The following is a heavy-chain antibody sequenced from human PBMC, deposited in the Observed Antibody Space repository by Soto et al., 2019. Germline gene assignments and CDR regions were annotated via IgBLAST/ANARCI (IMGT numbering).Heavy chain of an antibody. CDR2: ISWNSVSI. D-gene: IGHD3-9*01. Sequence: GGSLRLSCAGSGFTFKDYAMHWVRQAPGKGLEWVAGISWNSVSIGYADSVKGRFTISRDDAKNSLYLQMNSLRTEDTASYYCAKGDFDILTGLDYWGRGTLVTVSS. V-gene: IGHV3-9*01. CDR3: AKGDFDILTGLDY. J-gene: IGHJ4*02. CDR1: GFTFKDYA.